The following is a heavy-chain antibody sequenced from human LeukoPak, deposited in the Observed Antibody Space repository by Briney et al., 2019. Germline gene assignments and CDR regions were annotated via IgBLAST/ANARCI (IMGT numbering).Heavy chain of an antibody. D-gene: IGHD3-10*01. J-gene: IGHJ5*02. CDR3: AREYYSGSNWFDP. CDR2: IYYSGST. V-gene: IGHV4-59*01. Sequence: PSETLSLTCTVSGASISSYYWSWIRQPPGKGLEWIGYIYYSGSTNYNPSLKSRGTISVDTSKNQFSLKLSSVTAADTVVYYCAREYYSGSNWFDPWGQGTLVTVSS. CDR1: GASISSYY.